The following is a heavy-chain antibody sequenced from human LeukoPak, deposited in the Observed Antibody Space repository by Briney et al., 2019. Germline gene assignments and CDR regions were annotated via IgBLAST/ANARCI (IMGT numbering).Heavy chain of an antibody. Sequence: GGSLRLSCAASGFTLSTYEMNWVRQAPGKGLEWVSYITTSGSTMYYADSVKGRFTISRDNAKNSLYLQMNSLRAEDTAVYYCARRGYYDTSGYLFDYWGQGTLVTVSS. CDR3: ARRGYYDTSGYLFDY. D-gene: IGHD3-22*01. CDR2: ITTSGSTM. V-gene: IGHV3-48*03. CDR1: GFTLSTYE. J-gene: IGHJ4*02.